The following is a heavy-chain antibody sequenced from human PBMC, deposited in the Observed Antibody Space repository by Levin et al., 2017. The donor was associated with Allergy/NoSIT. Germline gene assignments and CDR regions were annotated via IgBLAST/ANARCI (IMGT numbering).Heavy chain of an antibody. J-gene: IGHJ3*02. Sequence: RLSCAASGFTFISYTMTWVRQAPGKGLEWFFLFLSPFSPPHSSSSFKGRFTIFRDSSKDTLFLQMNSLRDEDTAVYYCAKGLDSGSPYRAFDMWGQGTMVTVSS. D-gene: IGHD1-26*01. V-gene: IGHV3-23*01. CDR2: FLSPFSPP. CDR3: AKGLDSGSPYRAFDM. CDR1: GFTFISYT.